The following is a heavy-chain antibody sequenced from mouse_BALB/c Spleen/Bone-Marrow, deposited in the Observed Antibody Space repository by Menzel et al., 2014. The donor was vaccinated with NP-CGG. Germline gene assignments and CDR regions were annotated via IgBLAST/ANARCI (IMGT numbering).Heavy chain of an antibody. CDR2: IDPANGNT. J-gene: IGHJ4*01. Sequence: EVQLQQSGAELVKPGASVKLSCTASGFHIKDTYMHWVKQRPEQGLEWIGRIDPANGNTKYDPKFQGKATITADTSSNTAYLQLSSLTSEDTAVYYCARYYYAMDCWGQGTSVTVSS. CDR1: GFHIKDTY. V-gene: IGHV14-3*02. CDR3: ARYYYAMDC.